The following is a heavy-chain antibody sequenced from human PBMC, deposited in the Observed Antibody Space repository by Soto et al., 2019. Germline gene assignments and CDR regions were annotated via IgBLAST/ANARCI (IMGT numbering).Heavy chain of an antibody. CDR1: GGSISSSNW. CDR3: ARGAPGYYDSSGYLVN. D-gene: IGHD3-22*01. J-gene: IGHJ4*02. V-gene: IGHV4-4*02. CDR2: IYHSGST. Sequence: QVRLQESGPGLVEPSGTLSLTCAVSGGSISSSNWWSWVRQSPGKGLEWIGEIYHSGSTNYNPSLKSRVTISLDKSKNQFSLKLSSVTAADTAVYYCARGAPGYYDSSGYLVNWGQGTLVTVSS.